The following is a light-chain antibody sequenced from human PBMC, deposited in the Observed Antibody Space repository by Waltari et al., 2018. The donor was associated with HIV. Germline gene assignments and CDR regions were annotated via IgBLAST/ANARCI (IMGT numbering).Light chain of an antibody. Sequence: QAVLTQPASLSASPGASASLTCTLRSGIDVAIYRIYWYQQKPGSPPQYPLRYKSDSDKQQGSGVPSRCSGSKDASANAGILLISGLQSGDEADYYCVIWHNSAWVFGGGTKLTVL. V-gene: IGLV5-45*01. J-gene: IGLJ2*01. CDR2: YKSDSDK. CDR3: VIWHNSAWV. CDR1: SGIDVAIYR.